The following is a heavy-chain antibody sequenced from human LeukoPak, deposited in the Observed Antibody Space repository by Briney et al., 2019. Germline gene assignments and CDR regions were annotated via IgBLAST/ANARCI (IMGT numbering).Heavy chain of an antibody. J-gene: IGHJ4*02. D-gene: IGHD1-26*01. CDR3: AKGPSKWELPGGVDY. Sequence: GGSLRLSCAASGFTFSSYGMHWVRQAPGKGLEWVAVISYDGSNKYYADSVKGRFTISRDNSKNTLYLQMNSLRAEDTAVYYCAKGPSKWELPGGVDYWGQGTLVTVSS. V-gene: IGHV3-30*18. CDR2: ISYDGSNK. CDR1: GFTFSSYG.